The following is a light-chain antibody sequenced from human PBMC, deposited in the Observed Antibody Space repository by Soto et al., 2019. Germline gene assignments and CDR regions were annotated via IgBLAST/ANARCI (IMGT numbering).Light chain of an antibody. V-gene: IGLV2-14*01. J-gene: IGLJ1*01. Sequence: QSVLTQPASVSGSPEQSITISCTGTSSDVGGYNYVSWYQQHPGKAPKLVIYEVSNRPSGVSNRFSGSKSGNTASLTISGLQAEDEADYYCSSYTSSSTLYVFGTGTKVTVL. CDR2: EVS. CDR1: SSDVGGYNY. CDR3: SSYTSSSTLYV.